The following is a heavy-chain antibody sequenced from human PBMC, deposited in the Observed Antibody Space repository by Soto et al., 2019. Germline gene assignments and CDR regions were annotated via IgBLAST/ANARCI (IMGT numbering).Heavy chain of an antibody. J-gene: IGHJ4*02. V-gene: IGHV4-34*01. Sequence: QVQLQQWGAGLLKPSETLSLTCAVYGGSFSGYYWSWIRQPPGKGLEWIGEINHSGSTNYNPSLRSGVTTSVDKSKNQLSLKLGSVTAAYTAVYYCATQPILGYCSSTSCYAGHGRNRWGFDYWGQGTLVTVSS. CDR1: GGSFSGYY. CDR3: ATQPILGYCSSTSCYAGHGRNRWGFDY. CDR2: INHSGST. D-gene: IGHD2-2*01.